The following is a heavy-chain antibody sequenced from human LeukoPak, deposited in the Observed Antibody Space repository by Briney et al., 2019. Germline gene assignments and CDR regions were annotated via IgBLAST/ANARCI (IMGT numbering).Heavy chain of an antibody. CDR3: AKGSGYEAQYCYYYMDV. J-gene: IGHJ6*03. D-gene: IGHD5-12*01. Sequence: WGSLRLSCAASGFTFSSYGMHWVRQAPGKGLEWVAFIRYDGSNKYYADSVKGRFTISRDNSKNALYLHVNSLRPEDTAVYYCAKGSGYEAQYCYYYMDVWGKGTTVTISS. CDR2: IRYDGSNK. V-gene: IGHV3-30*02. CDR1: GFTFSSYG.